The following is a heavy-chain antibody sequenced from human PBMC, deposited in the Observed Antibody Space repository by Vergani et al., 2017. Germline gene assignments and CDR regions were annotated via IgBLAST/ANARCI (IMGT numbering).Heavy chain of an antibody. D-gene: IGHD4-17*01. Sequence: QVQLQESGPGLVKPSETLSLTCAVSGYSISSGYYWGWIRQPPGRGLEWIGIIYHSGRDYYNPSLKSRVTISVDTSKNQFSLKLSTVAAANTAVYYCARRTTVTTYIDWFDAWGQGTLVTVYS. CDR3: ARRTTVTTYIDWFDA. V-gene: IGHV4-38-2*01. CDR1: GYSISSGYY. CDR2: IYHSGRD. J-gene: IGHJ5*02.